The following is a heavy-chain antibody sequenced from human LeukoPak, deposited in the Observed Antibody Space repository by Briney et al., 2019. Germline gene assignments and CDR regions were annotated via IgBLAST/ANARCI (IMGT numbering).Heavy chain of an antibody. CDR2: LYSSGRT. D-gene: IGHD6-13*01. Sequence: SETLSLTCTVSGGSISSSSYYWGWIRQPPGKGLEWIGTLYSSGRTYYNPSLKSRLTISVDTSKNQFSLRLSSVTAADTAVYYCARISTSCCYYHYMDVWGKGTTVTVSS. J-gene: IGHJ6*03. CDR1: GGSISSSSYY. CDR3: ARISTSCCYYHYMDV. V-gene: IGHV4-39*01.